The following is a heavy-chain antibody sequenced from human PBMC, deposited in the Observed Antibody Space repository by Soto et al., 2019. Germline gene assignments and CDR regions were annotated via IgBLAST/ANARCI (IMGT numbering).Heavy chain of an antibody. CDR1: GFTFSSYS. J-gene: IGHJ4*02. D-gene: IGHD2-15*01. V-gene: IGHV3-48*02. CDR2: ISSSSSTI. Sequence: EVQLVESGGGLIQPGGSLRLSCVASGFTFSSYSMNWVRQAPGKGLEWVSYISSSSSTIYYADSVKGRFIISRDNARNSLYLQMNSLRDEDTAVYYCASPAPRCSGGSCYNYWGQGTLVTVSS. CDR3: ASPAPRCSGGSCYNY.